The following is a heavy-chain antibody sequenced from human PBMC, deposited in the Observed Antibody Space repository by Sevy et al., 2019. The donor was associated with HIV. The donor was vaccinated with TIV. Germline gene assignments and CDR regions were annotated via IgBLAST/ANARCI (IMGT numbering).Heavy chain of an antibody. CDR3: ARAVANYYYAMDV. V-gene: IGHV4-59*01. Sequence: SETLSLTCTVFGDSISGYYWSWIRQSPGKGLQWIGYIYYNGRTNYDPSLKSRVTISTDTSKNQFSLKLSSVTAADTAIYYCARAVANYYYAMDVWGQGTSVTVSS. CDR2: IYYNGRT. CDR1: GDSISGYY. J-gene: IGHJ6*02.